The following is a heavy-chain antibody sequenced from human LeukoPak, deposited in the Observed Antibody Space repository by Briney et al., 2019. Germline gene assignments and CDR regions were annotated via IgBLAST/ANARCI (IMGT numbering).Heavy chain of an antibody. CDR2: ISSSGTTK. J-gene: IGHJ4*02. CDR1: GFTFSSYG. CDR3: ARDRGLNSYGLDY. V-gene: IGHV3-48*03. Sequence: PGGSLRLPCAASGFTFSSYGMNWVRQAPGKGLEWVSYISSSGTTKYYADSVKGRFTISRDNVKNSLYLQMNSLRAEDTAVYYCARDRGLNSYGLDYWGQGTLVTVSS. D-gene: IGHD5-18*01.